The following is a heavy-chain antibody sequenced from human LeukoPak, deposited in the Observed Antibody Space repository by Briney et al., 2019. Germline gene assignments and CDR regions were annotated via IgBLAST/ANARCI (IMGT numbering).Heavy chain of an antibody. CDR3: AEYTVTAPRRDLDY. J-gene: IGHJ4*02. CDR2: IGAGRDT. Sequence: GGSLRLSCAASGFTFSSYAMSWVRQAPGKGLEWVSTIGAGRDTHYADSVKGRFTISRDNSKNTLYLQLNSLRAEDTAVYYCAEYTVTAPRRDLDYWGQGALVTVSS. V-gene: IGHV3-23*01. D-gene: IGHD2-2*02. CDR1: GFTFSSYA.